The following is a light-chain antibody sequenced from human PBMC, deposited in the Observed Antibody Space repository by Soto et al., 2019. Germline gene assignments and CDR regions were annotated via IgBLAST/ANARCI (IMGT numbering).Light chain of an antibody. Sequence: QSVLTQPPSVSGAPGQRVTISCTGSSSDIGAGYDVHWYQKLPGTAPKLLIYGNNNRPSGVPDRFSGSKSDTSASLTITGLQAEDEADYYCQSYDIRLSVVFGGGTKLTVL. J-gene: IGLJ3*02. CDR1: SSDIGAGYD. V-gene: IGLV1-40*01. CDR2: GNN. CDR3: QSYDIRLSVV.